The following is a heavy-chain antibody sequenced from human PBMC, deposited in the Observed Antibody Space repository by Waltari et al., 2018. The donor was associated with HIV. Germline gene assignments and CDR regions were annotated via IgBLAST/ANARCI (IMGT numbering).Heavy chain of an antibody. Sequence: QLQLQESGPGLVKPSESLSLTCTVSGGSVSSSSSFWDWIRQPPGKGLEWVGRIYYTGRAYYNPSLKSRVTISVDTSKNQFSLKVTSVTAADTAVYYCARHALRVGAAYWNFDLWGRGTLVTVSS. V-gene: IGHV4-39*01. CDR2: IYYTGRA. D-gene: IGHD1-26*01. J-gene: IGHJ2*01. CDR1: GGSVSSSSSF. CDR3: ARHALRVGAAYWNFDL.